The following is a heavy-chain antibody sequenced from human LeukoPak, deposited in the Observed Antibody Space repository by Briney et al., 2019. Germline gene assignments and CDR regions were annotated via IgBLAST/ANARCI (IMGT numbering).Heavy chain of an antibody. CDR3: AKGIGRFGEWFDY. CDR1: GFTFSSYA. J-gene: IGHJ4*02. D-gene: IGHD3-10*01. Sequence: GGSLRLSCAAPGFTFSSYAMSWVRQAPGKGLEWVSAISGSGGSTYYADSVKGRFTISRDNSKNTLYLQMNSLRAEDTAVYYCAKGIGRFGEWFDYWGQGTLVTVSS. CDR2: ISGSGGST. V-gene: IGHV3-23*01.